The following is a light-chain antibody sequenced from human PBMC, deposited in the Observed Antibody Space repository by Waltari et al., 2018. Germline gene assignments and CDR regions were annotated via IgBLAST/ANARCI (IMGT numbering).Light chain of an antibody. CDR2: EGS. J-gene: IGLJ1*01. Sequence: QSALTQPASVSGSPGQSITISCTGTRSDVGSYNLVSWYQQYPGKAPKHMIYEGSKRPSGVSNRFSGSKSGNTASLTISGLQAEDEADYYGCSYAGSSTPHVFGTGTKVIV. CDR3: CSYAGSSTPHV. CDR1: RSDVGSYNL. V-gene: IGLV2-23*01.